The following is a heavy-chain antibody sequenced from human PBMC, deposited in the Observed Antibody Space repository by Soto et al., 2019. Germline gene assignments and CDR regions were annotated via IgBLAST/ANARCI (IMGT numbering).Heavy chain of an antibody. CDR2: IIPIFGTA. D-gene: IGHD3-10*01. CDR3: ARFSTGYYYGSGAPDY. J-gene: IGHJ4*02. CDR1: GGTFSSYA. V-gene: IGHV1-69*13. Sequence: GASVKVSCKASGGTFSSYAISWVRQAPGQGLEWMGGIIPIFGTANYAQKFQGRVTITADESTSTAYMELSSLRSEDTAVYYCARFSTGYYYGSGAPDYWGQGTLVTVPS.